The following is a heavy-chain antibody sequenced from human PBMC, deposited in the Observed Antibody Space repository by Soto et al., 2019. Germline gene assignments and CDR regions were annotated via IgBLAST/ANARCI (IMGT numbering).Heavy chain of an antibody. CDR3: ARDYTPPPGEGVVVVAANWFDP. Sequence: GGSLRLSCAASGFTFSSYSMNWVRQAPGKGLEWVSYISSSSSTIYYADSVKGRFTISRDNAKNTLYLQMNSLRAEDTAVYYCARDYTPPPGEGVVVVAANWFDPWGQGTLVTVSS. CDR2: ISSSSSTI. CDR1: GFTFSSYS. V-gene: IGHV3-48*01. D-gene: IGHD2-15*01. J-gene: IGHJ5*02.